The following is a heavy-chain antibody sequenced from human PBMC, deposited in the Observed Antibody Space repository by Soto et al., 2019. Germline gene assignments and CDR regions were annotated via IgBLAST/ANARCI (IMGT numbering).Heavy chain of an antibody. CDR2: TYHSGNP. Sequence: QLQLQESGSGLVKPSQTLSLTCTVSGGSIRTGGYSWSWIRQPPGKGLEWIGNTYHSGNPYYNPSLXXXVXISVDGSKNQFSLKVSSVTAADTAVYYCAREAYGDYGGYFDYWGQGSLVTVSS. CDR3: AREAYGDYGGYFDY. D-gene: IGHD4-17*01. J-gene: IGHJ4*02. CDR1: GGSIRTGGYS. V-gene: IGHV4-30-2*01.